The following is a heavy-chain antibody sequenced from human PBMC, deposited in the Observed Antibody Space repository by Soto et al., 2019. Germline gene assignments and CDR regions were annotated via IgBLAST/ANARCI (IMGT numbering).Heavy chain of an antibody. CDR1: GLTLSRYW. CDR2: IKEDGGKT. Sequence: EVQLVESGGGLVQPGGSLRLSCVASGLTLSRYWMSWVHQAPGKGLEWVANIKEDGGKTYYVDSVKGRFTISRDNAKKSVYLQMNSLRVEATAVYYCSRDYYGPGPDWGEGTLVIVSS. J-gene: IGHJ4*02. CDR3: SRDYYGPGPD. D-gene: IGHD3-22*01. V-gene: IGHV3-7*04.